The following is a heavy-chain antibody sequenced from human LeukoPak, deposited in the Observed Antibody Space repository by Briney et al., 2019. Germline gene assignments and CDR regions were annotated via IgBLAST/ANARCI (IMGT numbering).Heavy chain of an antibody. D-gene: IGHD2-8*01. CDR1: GFTFSSYW. V-gene: IGHV3-7*01. J-gene: IGHJ4*02. CDR3: VRDGVYAGFDY. Sequence: GGSLRLSCAASGFTFSSYWMSWARQAPGKGLEWVANIKDDGSEKYYVDSVKGRFTISRDNARNSLYLQMNSLRVEDTAVYYCVRDGVYAGFDYWGQGTLVT. CDR2: IKDDGSEK.